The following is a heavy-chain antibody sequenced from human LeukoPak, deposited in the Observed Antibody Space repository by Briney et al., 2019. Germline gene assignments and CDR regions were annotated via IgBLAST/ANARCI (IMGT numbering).Heavy chain of an antibody. V-gene: IGHV1-8*03. CDR1: GYTFTSYD. CDR2: MNPNSGNT. J-gene: IGHJ3*02. CDR3: ARVREYQLLYDAFDI. Sequence: ASVKVSCKASGYTFTSYDINWVRQATGQGLEWMGWMNPNSGNTGYAQKFQGRVTITRNTSISTAYMELSSLRSEDTAVYYCARVREYQLLYDAFDIWGQGTMVTVSS. D-gene: IGHD2-2*01.